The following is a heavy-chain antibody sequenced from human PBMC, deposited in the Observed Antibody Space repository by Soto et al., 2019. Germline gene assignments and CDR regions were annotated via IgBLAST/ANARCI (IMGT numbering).Heavy chain of an antibody. CDR3: ARGNQQYYDFWSGPKRVDYYYYMDV. D-gene: IGHD3-3*01. J-gene: IGHJ6*03. CDR2: ISAYNGNT. Sequence: ASVKVSCKASGYTFTSYGISWVRQAPGQGLEWMGWISAYNGNTNYAQKLQGRVTMTTDTSTSTAYMELRSLRSDDTAVYYCARGNQQYYDFWSGPKRVDYYYYMDVWGKGTTVTVSS. V-gene: IGHV1-18*01. CDR1: GYTFTSYG.